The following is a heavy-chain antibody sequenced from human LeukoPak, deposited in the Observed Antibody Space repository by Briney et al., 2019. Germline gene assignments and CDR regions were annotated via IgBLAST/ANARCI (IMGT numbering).Heavy chain of an antibody. CDR3: AREAWVSGDSKYRYYGIDV. CDR1: GASISSYY. Sequence: PSETLSLTCTVSGASISSYYWSWIRQPPGKGLEWIGYIDYSGRTNYTPSLKSRVTISVDTSKNQFSLKLSSVTAADTALYYCAREAWVSGDSKYRYYGIDVWGQGTTVTVSS. CDR2: IDYSGRT. J-gene: IGHJ6*02. D-gene: IGHD4-17*01. V-gene: IGHV4-59*01.